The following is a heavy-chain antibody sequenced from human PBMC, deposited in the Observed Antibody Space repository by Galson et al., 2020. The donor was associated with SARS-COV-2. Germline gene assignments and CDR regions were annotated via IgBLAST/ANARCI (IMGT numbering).Heavy chain of an antibody. CDR2: MSSNGVTT. V-gene: IGHV3-64D*09. J-gene: IGHJ4*02. Sequence: TGGSLRLSCSASGFSFSSYAMHWVRQAPGKGLEFVSAMSSNGVTTCYADSVKGRFTISRDNSKNTVSLQMSNLRPEDTAVYYCAPRPPYQLSQFGYWGQGTLVTVSS. CDR1: GFSFSSYA. CDR3: APRPPYQLSQFGY. D-gene: IGHD2-2*01.